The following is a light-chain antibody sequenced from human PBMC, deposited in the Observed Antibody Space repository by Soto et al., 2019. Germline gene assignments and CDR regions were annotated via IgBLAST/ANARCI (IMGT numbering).Light chain of an antibody. CDR2: TTN. V-gene: IGLV1-44*01. J-gene: IGLJ1*01. CDR1: SSNIGTSS. Sequence: QSVLTQPHSASGTPGQRVTISCSGSSSNIGTSSVHWFQQLPGTAPKLLISTTNQRPSGVPERFFGSKSGTSASLAISGLQSEDEADYYCAAWDDSLNGHVFGTGTKVTVL. CDR3: AAWDDSLNGHV.